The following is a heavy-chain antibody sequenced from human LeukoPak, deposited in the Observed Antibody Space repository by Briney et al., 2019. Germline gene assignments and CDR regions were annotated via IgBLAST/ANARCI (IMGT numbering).Heavy chain of an antibody. CDR3: ARGQAGYYGSGTSYDLDY. J-gene: IGHJ4*02. Sequence: SETLSLTCTVSGGSISSYYWSWIRQPPGKGLEWIGYIYYSGSTNYNPSLKSRVAISVDTSKNQFSLKLSSVTAADTAVYYCARGQAGYYGSGTSYDLDYWGQGTLVTVSS. V-gene: IGHV4-59*01. CDR2: IYYSGST. D-gene: IGHD3-10*01. CDR1: GGSISSYY.